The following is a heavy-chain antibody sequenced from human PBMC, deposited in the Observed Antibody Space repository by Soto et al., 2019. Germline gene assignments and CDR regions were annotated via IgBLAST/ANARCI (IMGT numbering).Heavy chain of an antibody. V-gene: IGHV5-10-1*01. CDR3: ASSGSYHYYGMDV. Sequence: LGESLKISCKGSGYSFTSYWTSWVRQMPGKGLEWMGRIDPSDSYTNYSPSFQGHVTISADKSISTAYLQWGSLKASDTAMYYCASSGSYHYYGMDVWGQGTTVTVSS. D-gene: IGHD1-26*01. J-gene: IGHJ6*02. CDR1: GYSFTSYW. CDR2: IDPSDSYT.